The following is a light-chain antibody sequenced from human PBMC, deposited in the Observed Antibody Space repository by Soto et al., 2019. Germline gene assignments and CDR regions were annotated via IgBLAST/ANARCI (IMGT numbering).Light chain of an antibody. V-gene: IGKV3-11*01. J-gene: IGKJ4*01. CDR2: DVS. Sequence: EIVLTQSPATLSLSPGDRATLSCRASQSVTSALAWFQQKPGQAPRLLIYDVSRRATGIPARFSGSGSGTDFTLTINILEPEDFAVYYCQQRTTWPTFGGGTKVEIK. CDR3: QQRTTWPT. CDR1: QSVTSA.